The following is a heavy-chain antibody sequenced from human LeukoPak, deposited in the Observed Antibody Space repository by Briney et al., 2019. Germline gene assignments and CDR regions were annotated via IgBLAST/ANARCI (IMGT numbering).Heavy chain of an antibody. Sequence: SETLSLTCAVYGGSFSGYYWSWIRQPPGKGLEWIGEINHSGSTNYNPSLKSRVTISVDTSKNQFSLKLSSVTAADTAVYYCARHYYDSSGYGGPRFDYWGQGTLVTVSS. D-gene: IGHD3-22*01. CDR2: INHSGST. V-gene: IGHV4-34*01. CDR3: ARHYYDSSGYGGPRFDY. CDR1: GGSFSGYY. J-gene: IGHJ4*02.